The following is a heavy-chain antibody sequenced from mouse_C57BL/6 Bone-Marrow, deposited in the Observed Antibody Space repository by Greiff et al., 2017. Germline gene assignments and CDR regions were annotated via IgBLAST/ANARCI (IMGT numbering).Heavy chain of an antibody. CDR2: ISSGGSYT. V-gene: IGHV5-6*01. J-gene: IGHJ3*01. D-gene: IGHD2-5*01. CDR3: ARRAYYSNYWFAY. Sequence: EVQLQESGGDLVKPGGSLKLSCAASGFTFSSYGMSWVRQTPDKRLEWVATISSGGSYTYYPDSVKGRFTISRDNAKNTLYLQMSSLKSEDTAMYYGARRAYYSNYWFAYWGQGTLVTVSA. CDR1: GFTFSSYG.